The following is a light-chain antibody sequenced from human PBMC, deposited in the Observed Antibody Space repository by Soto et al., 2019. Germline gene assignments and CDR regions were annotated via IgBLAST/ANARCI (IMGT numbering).Light chain of an antibody. V-gene: IGKV3-20*01. CDR2: DAS. CDR3: HQYASSPQT. CDR1: QSVPKKY. Sequence: EIVFTQSPGTLSLSPGERATLSCRASQSVPKKYLAWYQQEPGQAPRLLIYDASSRATGTPDRFSGSGSGTDFTLTISRLEPEDFAVYYCHQYASSPQTFGQGTKVEIK. J-gene: IGKJ1*01.